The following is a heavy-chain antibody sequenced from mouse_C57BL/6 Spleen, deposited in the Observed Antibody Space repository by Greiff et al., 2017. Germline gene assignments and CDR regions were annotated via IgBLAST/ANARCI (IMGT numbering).Heavy chain of an antibody. J-gene: IGHJ4*01. D-gene: IGHD2-1*01. CDR2: ISSGGSYT. Sequence: EVKLMESGGDLVKPGGSLTLSCAASGFTFSSYGMSWVRQTPDKRLEWVATISSGGSYTYYPDSVKGRFTISRDNAKNTLYLQMSSLKSEDTAMYYCARQYYGKFYYAMDYWGQGTSVTVSS. CDR3: ARQYYGKFYYAMDY. CDR1: GFTFSSYG. V-gene: IGHV5-6*01.